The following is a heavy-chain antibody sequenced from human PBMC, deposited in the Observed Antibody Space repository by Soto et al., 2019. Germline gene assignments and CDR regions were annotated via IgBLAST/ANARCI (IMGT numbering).Heavy chain of an antibody. Sequence: PSETLSLTCAVSGGSFSGYYWSWIRQPPGKGLEWIGEISHSGSANHNPSLKSRVTFSLDTSKNQFSLRLSSVTAADTAVYYCARGGGLRFCSGDSCYGQNWFDPWGQEPWSPSPQ. CDR1: GGSFSGYY. D-gene: IGHD2-15*01. V-gene: IGHV4-34*01. J-gene: IGHJ5*02. CDR2: ISHSGSA. CDR3: ARGGGLRFCSGDSCYGQNWFDP.